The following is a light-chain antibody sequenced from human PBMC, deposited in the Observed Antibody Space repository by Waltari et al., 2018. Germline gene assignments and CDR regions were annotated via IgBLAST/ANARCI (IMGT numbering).Light chain of an antibody. V-gene: IGKV3-15*01. Sequence: EIVMTQSPATLSVSPGERVTLSCRASQSVRSNLAWYQQKPGQAPRILIYGAFTRATGIPARFSGSGSGTEFTLIISSLQSEDFAVYYCQQYNNWPRRTFGQGTKVEIK. CDR3: QQYNNWPRRT. CDR1: QSVRSN. CDR2: GAF. J-gene: IGKJ1*01.